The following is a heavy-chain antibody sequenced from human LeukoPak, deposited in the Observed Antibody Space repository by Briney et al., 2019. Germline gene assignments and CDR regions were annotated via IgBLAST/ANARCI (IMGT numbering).Heavy chain of an antibody. D-gene: IGHD3-9*01. CDR3: AKYPESLRYFDWLYPFDY. Sequence: GGSLRISCAASGFTFSSYAMSWVRQAPGKGVECVSAISGSGGSTYYADSVKGRFTISRDNSKNTLYLQMNSLRAEDTAVYYCAKYPESLRYFDWLYPFDYWGQGTLVTVSS. J-gene: IGHJ4*02. V-gene: IGHV3-23*01. CDR1: GFTFSSYA. CDR2: ISGSGGST.